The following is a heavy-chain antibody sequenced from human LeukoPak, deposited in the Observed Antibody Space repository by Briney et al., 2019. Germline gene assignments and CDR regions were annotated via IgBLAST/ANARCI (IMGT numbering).Heavy chain of an antibody. Sequence: GGSLRLSCAASGFTFSSYAMSWVRQAPGKGLEWVSAISGSGGSTYYADSVKGRFTISRDNSKNTLYLQMNSLRAEDTAVYYCAKGDGSGAVAGGYFDYWGQGTLVTVSS. J-gene: IGHJ4*02. CDR2: ISGSGGST. V-gene: IGHV3-23*01. CDR1: GFTFSSYA. D-gene: IGHD6-19*01. CDR3: AKGDGSGAVAGGYFDY.